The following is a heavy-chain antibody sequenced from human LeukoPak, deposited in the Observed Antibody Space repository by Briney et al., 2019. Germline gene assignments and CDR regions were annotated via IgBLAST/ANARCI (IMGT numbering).Heavy chain of an antibody. J-gene: IGHJ4*02. CDR1: GFTFSSYG. Sequence: GGSLRLSCAASGFTFSSYGMSWVRQAPGKGLEWVSATSGSGGSTYYADSVKGRFTISRDNSKNTLYLQMNSLRAEDTAVYYCATPGQWLVRGYFDYWGQGTLVTVSS. D-gene: IGHD6-19*01. CDR2: TSGSGGST. V-gene: IGHV3-23*01. CDR3: ATPGQWLVRGYFDY.